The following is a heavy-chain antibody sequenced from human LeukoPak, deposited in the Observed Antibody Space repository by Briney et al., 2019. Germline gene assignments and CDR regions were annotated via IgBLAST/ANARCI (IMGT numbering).Heavy chain of an antibody. V-gene: IGHV4-59*08. CDR1: GGSISSYY. D-gene: IGHD3-22*01. CDR3: ARLEDSSGYYYDY. Sequence: SETLSLTCTVSGGSISSYYWSWIRQPPGKGLEWIGYIYYSGSTNYNPSLKSRVAISVDTSKNQFSLKLSSVTAADTAVYYCARLEDSSGYYYDYWGQGTLVTVSS. J-gene: IGHJ4*02. CDR2: IYYSGST.